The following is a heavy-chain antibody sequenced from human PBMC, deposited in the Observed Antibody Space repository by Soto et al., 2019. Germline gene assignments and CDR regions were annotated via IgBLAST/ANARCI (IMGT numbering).Heavy chain of an antibody. CDR1: GGSISSSSYY. CDR3: ARERITMVRGVIPTGYYGMDV. CDR2: IYYSGST. Sequence: SETLSLTCTVSGGSISSSSYYWVWIRQPPGRGLELIGSIYYSGSTYYNPSLKSRVTISVDTSKNQFSLKLSSVTAADTAVYYCARERITMVRGVIPTGYYGMDVWGQGTTVTVSS. D-gene: IGHD3-10*01. J-gene: IGHJ6*02. V-gene: IGHV4-39*01.